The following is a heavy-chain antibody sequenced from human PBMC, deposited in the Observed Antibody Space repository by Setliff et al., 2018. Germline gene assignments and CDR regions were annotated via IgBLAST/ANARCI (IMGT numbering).Heavy chain of an antibody. Sequence: PGGSLRLSCAASGFTFSSYAMNWVRQAPGKGLEWVSLISGGGSRTYYADSVKGRFTISRDNSKHTLYLQMNSLSAEDTAVYYCAKDSSGRDAFAIWGQGTMVTVSS. V-gene: IGHV3-23*01. CDR1: GFTFSSYA. D-gene: IGHD3-10*01. CDR2: ISGGGSRT. J-gene: IGHJ3*02. CDR3: AKDSSGRDAFAI.